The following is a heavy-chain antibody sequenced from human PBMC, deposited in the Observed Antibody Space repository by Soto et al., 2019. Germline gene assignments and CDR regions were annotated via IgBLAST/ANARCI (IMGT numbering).Heavy chain of an antibody. CDR3: ARDPPLPGYSTGGAFDI. D-gene: IGHD6-25*01. V-gene: IGHV1-46*01. Sequence: TSVKVSCKESGYTKTSNYMRWVRHAPGQGFEWMGIINPSGGSTSYAQKFQGRVTMTRDTSTSTVYMELSSLRSEDTAVYYCARDPPLPGYSTGGAFDIWGQGTMVTVSS. J-gene: IGHJ3*02. CDR1: GYTKTSNY. CDR2: INPSGGST.